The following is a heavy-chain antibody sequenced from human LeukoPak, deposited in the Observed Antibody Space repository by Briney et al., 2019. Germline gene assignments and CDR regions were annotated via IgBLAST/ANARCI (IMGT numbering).Heavy chain of an antibody. J-gene: IGHJ5*02. V-gene: IGHV5-51*01. CDR1: GYSFTHYW. Sequence: GESLKIFCKSSGYSFTHYWIGWVRQMPGKGPGWMGIIYPGDSDTRFSTSFQGQVTISADKAISTAYLQWSSLKASDNAMFYCARAELNVDIVSTHTGGGRFDPWGQGTLVTVSS. D-gene: IGHD5/OR15-5a*01. CDR2: IYPGDSDT. CDR3: ARAELNVDIVSTHTGGGRFDP.